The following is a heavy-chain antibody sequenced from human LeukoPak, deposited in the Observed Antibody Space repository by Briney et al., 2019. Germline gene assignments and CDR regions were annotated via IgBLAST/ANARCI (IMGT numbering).Heavy chain of an antibody. Sequence: GGSLRLSCAASGFSFSDSYMSWIRQAPGKGLEWVSYISGSSHDINYADSVKGRFTVSRDNTKNSLYLQMNSLRAEDTAVYYCARALGYYFDYWGQGTLVTVSS. CDR3: ARALGYYFDY. CDR1: GFSFSDSY. D-gene: IGHD7-27*01. J-gene: IGHJ4*02. V-gene: IGHV3-11*06. CDR2: ISGSSHDI.